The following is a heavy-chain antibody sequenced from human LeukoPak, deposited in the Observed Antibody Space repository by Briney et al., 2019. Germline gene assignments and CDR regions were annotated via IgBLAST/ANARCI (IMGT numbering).Heavy chain of an antibody. D-gene: IGHD1-26*01. CDR1: GGSISSYY. J-gene: IGHJ4*02. CDR2: VYYNGST. CDR3: ARERRSGTYYYFDY. Sequence: SETLSLTCTVSGGSISSYYWSWIRQPPGKGLEWIGYVYYNGSTNYNPSLKSRVTISVDTSKNQFSLKVSSVTAADTAVYYCARERRSGTYYYFDYWGQGTLVTVSS. V-gene: IGHV4-59*01.